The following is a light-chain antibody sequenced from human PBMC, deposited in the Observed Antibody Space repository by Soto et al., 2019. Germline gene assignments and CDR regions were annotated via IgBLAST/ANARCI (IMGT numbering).Light chain of an antibody. CDR2: GAS. Sequence: EIVMTQSPATLSVSPGERATLSCRASQSVSSNLAWYQQKPGQAPRLLIYGASTRATGIPARFSGSGSGTEFSLTISSLQSEHFAAYYCQQYNNWPTWTFGQGIKVKIK. V-gene: IGKV3-15*01. CDR3: QQYNNWPTWT. J-gene: IGKJ1*01. CDR1: QSVSSN.